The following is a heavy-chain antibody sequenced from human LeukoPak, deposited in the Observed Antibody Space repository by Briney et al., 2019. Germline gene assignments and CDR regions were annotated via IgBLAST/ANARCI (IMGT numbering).Heavy chain of an antibody. D-gene: IGHD3-22*01. CDR2: INPKSVGT. CDR1: GYTFTAYY. CDR3: ARDERETYYYDSSGYSLDY. J-gene: IGHJ4*02. V-gene: IGHV1-2*07. Sequence: ASVKVSCTASGYTFTAYYMHWVRQTPGQGVECMGWINPKSVGTNSAHKFSGRGTLTTCTYISTAYMELSRLRSDDTAVYYCARDERETYYYDSSGYSLDYWGQGTLVTVSS.